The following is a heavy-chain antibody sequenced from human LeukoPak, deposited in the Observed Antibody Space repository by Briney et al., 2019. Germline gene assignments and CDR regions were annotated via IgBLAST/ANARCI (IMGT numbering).Heavy chain of an antibody. CDR3: ARLGLRFLEWLSRGVY. Sequence: SETRSLTCTVSGGSISSSSYYWGWIRQPPGKGLEWIGSIYYSGSTYYNPSLKSRVTISVDTSKNQFSLKLSSVTAADTAVYYCARLGLRFLEWLSRGVYWGQGTLVTVSS. V-gene: IGHV4-39*01. D-gene: IGHD3-3*01. CDR1: GGSISSSSYY. J-gene: IGHJ4*02. CDR2: IYYSGST.